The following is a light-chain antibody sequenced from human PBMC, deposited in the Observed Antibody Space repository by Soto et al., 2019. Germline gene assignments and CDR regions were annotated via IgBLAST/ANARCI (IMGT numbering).Light chain of an antibody. V-gene: IGLV2-14*01. CDR3: SSNTSSIAHML. CDR2: EVS. CDR1: SSDVGGYNY. Sequence: QSALTQPASVSGSPGQSITISCTGTSSDVGGYNYVSWYQHHPGKAPKLMIYEVSNRPSGVSNRFSGSKSGNTASLSISGLHAEDDADYYCSSNTSSIAHMLFGGGTNLTVL. J-gene: IGLJ2*01.